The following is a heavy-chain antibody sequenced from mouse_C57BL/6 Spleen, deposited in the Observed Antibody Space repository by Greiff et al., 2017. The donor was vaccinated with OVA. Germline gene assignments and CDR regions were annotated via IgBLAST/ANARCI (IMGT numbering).Heavy chain of an antibody. V-gene: IGHV1-64*01. CDR1: GYTFTSYW. CDR3: AETGTWAMDY. D-gene: IGHD4-1*01. CDR2: IHPNSGST. J-gene: IGHJ4*01. Sequence: QVQLKESGAELVKPGASVKLSCKASGYTFTSYWMHWVKQRPGQGLEWIGMIHPNSGSTNYNEKFKSKATLTVDKSSSTAYMQLSSLTSEDSAVYYCAETGTWAMDYWGQGTSVTVSS.